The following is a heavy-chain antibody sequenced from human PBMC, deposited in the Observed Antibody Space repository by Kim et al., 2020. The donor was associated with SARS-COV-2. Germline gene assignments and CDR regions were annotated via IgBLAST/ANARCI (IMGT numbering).Heavy chain of an antibody. D-gene: IGHD3-10*01. Sequence: PSLKSRVTISVATSKYQFSLKLSSVTAADTAGYYCASSNGSGSYHDAVDIWGQGTMVTVSS. V-gene: IGHV4-31*02. CDR3: ASSNGSGSYHDAVDI. J-gene: IGHJ3*02.